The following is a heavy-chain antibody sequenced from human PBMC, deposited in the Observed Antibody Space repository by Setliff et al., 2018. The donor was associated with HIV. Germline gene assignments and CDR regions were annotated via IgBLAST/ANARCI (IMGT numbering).Heavy chain of an antibody. CDR1: GGSINSRSYY. D-gene: IGHD2-8*02. V-gene: IGHV4-39*01. CDR3: ARRGMWSYETGGNPTATFDY. CDR2: IYFSGTP. Sequence: SETLSLTCTVSGGSINSRSYYWAWIRQPPGKGLEWVASIYFSGTPYYNPSLKNPVTISVDTSKNQFSLKLSSVTAADTAVYYCARRGMWSYETGGNPTATFDYWGQGVLVTVSS. J-gene: IGHJ4*02.